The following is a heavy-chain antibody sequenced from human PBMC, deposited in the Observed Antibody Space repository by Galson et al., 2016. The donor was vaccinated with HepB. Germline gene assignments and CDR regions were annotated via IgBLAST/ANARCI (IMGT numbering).Heavy chain of an antibody. J-gene: IGHJ2*01. CDR1: GFSLGNYW. CDR2: IKKDGSEI. CDR3: TREFDL. Sequence: SLRLSCAASGFSLGNYWMNWARQAPGKGLEWLADIKKDGSEINYVDSVKGRFTISRDNATNSLFLQMNTLRVEDTAVYYCTREFDLWGRGTQVTVSS. V-gene: IGHV3-7*04.